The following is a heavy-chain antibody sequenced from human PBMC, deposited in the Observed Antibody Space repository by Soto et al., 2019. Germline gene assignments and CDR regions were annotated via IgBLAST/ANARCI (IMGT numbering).Heavy chain of an antibody. CDR3: ARIPTGLGELSLYPFDAFDI. D-gene: IGHD3-16*02. J-gene: IGHJ3*02. V-gene: IGHV5-51*01. CDR1: GYSFTSYW. CDR2: IYPGDSDT. Sequence: PGESLKISCKGSGYSFTSYWIGWVRQMPGKGLEWMGIIYPGDSDTRYSPSFQGQVTISADKSISTAYLQWSSLKASDTAMYYCARIPTGLGELSLYPFDAFDIWGQGTMVTVSS.